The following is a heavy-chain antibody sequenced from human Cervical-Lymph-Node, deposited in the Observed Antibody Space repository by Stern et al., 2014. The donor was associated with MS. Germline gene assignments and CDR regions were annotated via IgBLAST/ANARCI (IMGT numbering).Heavy chain of an antibody. Sequence: EVQLVESGAEVKKPGESLKISCKASGYNFTTYWIGWVRQTPGKGLEWMGIIHPDDSDTRYSPSFQGQVPISADKSISTAYLQWSSLKASDSAMYYCARPGRTNADDYYGMDIWGQGTTVTVSS. CDR2: IHPDDSDT. J-gene: IGHJ6*02. V-gene: IGHV5-51*03. CDR3: ARPGRTNADDYYGMDI. D-gene: IGHD3-3*01. CDR1: GYNFTTYW.